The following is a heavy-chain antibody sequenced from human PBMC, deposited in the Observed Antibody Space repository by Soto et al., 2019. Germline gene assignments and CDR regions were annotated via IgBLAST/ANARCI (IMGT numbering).Heavy chain of an antibody. D-gene: IGHD4-17*01. V-gene: IGHV4-39*01. CDR2: VYARGRS. J-gene: IGHJ4*02. Sequence: SETLSLTCTVSDGSVTNSSYYWGWSRQSPGKRLEWIGSVYARGRSYSKSSVKSRVPISVDTAKSWFSLSLTSVTASGTAVYFCVSQRTTVPTQAYFDYWGPGALVTVSS. CDR3: VSQRTTVPTQAYFDY. CDR1: DGSVTNSSYY.